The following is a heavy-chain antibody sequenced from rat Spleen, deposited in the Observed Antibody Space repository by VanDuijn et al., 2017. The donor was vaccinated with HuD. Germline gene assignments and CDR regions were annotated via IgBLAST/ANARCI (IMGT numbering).Heavy chain of an antibody. Sequence: QVQLKESGPDLVQPSQTLSLTCIVSGFSLTSYGVSWVRQPPGKGLEWMGAIGSGGSTVYNSVLKSRMSISRDTSKSQVFLKMNSLQTEDTAIYFCTSPFRWFAYWGQGTLVTVSS. CDR1: GFSLTSYG. CDR2: IGSGGST. J-gene: IGHJ3*01. V-gene: IGHV2-15*01. CDR3: TSPFRWFAY.